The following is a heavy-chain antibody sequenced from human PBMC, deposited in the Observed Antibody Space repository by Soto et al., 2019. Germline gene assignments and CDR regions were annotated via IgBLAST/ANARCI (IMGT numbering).Heavy chain of an antibody. D-gene: IGHD6-19*01. CDR1: GGSISSSSYY. Sequence: QLQLQESGPGLVKPSETLSLTCTVSGGSISSSSYYWGWIRQPPGKGLEWIGSIYYSGSTYYNPSLKSRVTISVDTSKNQFSLKLSSVTAADTAVYYCAKGGGLYYSGWYPEYWGQGTLVTVSS. J-gene: IGHJ4*02. V-gene: IGHV4-39*01. CDR2: IYYSGST. CDR3: AKGGGLYYSGWYPEY.